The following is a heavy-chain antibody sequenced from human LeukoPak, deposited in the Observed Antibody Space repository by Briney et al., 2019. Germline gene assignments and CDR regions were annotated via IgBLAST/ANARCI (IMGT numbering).Heavy chain of an antibody. D-gene: IGHD3-22*01. Sequence: GGSLRLSCAASGFTFSDYYMSWLRQAPGKGMEWVSYISSSGSTIYYADSVKGRFTISRDNAKNSLYLQMNSLRAEDTAVYYCAREALSAYYYDSSGYYFDYWGQGTLVTVSS. J-gene: IGHJ4*02. V-gene: IGHV3-11*04. CDR2: ISSSGSTI. CDR1: GFTFSDYY. CDR3: AREALSAYYYDSSGYYFDY.